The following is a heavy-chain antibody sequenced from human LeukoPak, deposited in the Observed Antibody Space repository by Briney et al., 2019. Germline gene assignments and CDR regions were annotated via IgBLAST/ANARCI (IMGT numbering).Heavy chain of an antibody. CDR1: GFTFSSYA. J-gene: IGHJ4*02. D-gene: IGHD3-9*01. CDR2: ISDSGDTT. V-gene: IGHV3-23*01. CDR3: ARDLAGGHYDIWTGYYGGYLDY. Sequence: GGSLRLSCAASGFTFSSYALTWVRQAPGKGLEWVSTISDSGDTTYYADSVKGRFTISRDNSKNTLYLQMNSLRAEDTAVYYCARDLAGGHYDIWTGYYGGYLDYWGQGTLVTVSS.